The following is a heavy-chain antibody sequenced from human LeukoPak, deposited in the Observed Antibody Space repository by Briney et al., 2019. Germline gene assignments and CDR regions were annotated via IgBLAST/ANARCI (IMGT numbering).Heavy chain of an antibody. Sequence: GGSLRLSCAACGFRFTGYWMTWVRQAPGKGLEWVSTISNTGSDTYYADSVKGRFTISRDNSKNTLYLQMNSLRAEDTAVYYCAKDKRSGSYSGVDYWGQGALVTVSP. CDR3: AKDKRSGSYSGVDY. CDR2: ISNTGSDT. D-gene: IGHD1-26*01. CDR1: GFRFTGYW. V-gene: IGHV3-23*01. J-gene: IGHJ4*02.